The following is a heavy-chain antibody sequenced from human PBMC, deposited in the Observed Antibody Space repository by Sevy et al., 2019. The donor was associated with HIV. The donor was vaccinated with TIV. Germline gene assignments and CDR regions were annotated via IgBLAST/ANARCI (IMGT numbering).Heavy chain of an antibody. CDR3: ARSQSVDSAPFDY. CDR2: FFHSDSP. D-gene: IGHD5-18*01. V-gene: IGHV4-30-4*08. CDR1: GNSLSSDDYY. Sequence: SETLSLTCSVSGNSLSSDDYYWSWVRQPPGKGLEWIAYFFHSDSPKYRPSLKSRLTISIDTSKHLYSLTVTSVTAADSAVYYCARSQSVDSAPFDYWGQGTPVTVSS. J-gene: IGHJ4*02.